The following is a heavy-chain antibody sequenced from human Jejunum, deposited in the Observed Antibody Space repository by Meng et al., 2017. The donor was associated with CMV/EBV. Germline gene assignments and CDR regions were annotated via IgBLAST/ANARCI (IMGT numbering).Heavy chain of an antibody. CDR2: IRRKADGYAT. V-gene: IGHV3-73*01. CDR1: A. D-gene: IGHD2-15*01. Sequence: AMHWVRQASGKGTEWVGRIRRKADGYATAYAASVKGRFTVPRDDSKNTAYLQMNSLKTEDTAVYYCTRPVGDYCAGGSCYTQMDVWGQGTTVTVSS. CDR3: TRPVGDYCAGGSCYTQMDV. J-gene: IGHJ6*02.